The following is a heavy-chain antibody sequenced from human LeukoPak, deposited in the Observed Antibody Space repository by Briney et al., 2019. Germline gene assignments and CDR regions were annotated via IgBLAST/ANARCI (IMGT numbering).Heavy chain of an antibody. J-gene: IGHJ3*01. CDR1: GGSFSGYY. CDR3: ARGWFGFWHNSYLDDNAFDV. Sequence: PSETLSLTCAVYGGSFSGYYWSWIRQVPGKGLEWLGEINQSGRTNYNPSLKNRVTISVDPSKNQISLNLSFVTATDTAVYYCARGWFGFWHNSYLDDNAFDVWGPGTMVTVSS. D-gene: IGHD3-10*01. CDR2: INQSGRT. V-gene: IGHV4-34*01.